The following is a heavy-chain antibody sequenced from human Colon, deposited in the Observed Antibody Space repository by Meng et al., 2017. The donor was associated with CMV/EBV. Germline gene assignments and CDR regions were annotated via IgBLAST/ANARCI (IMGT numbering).Heavy chain of an antibody. CDR3: ARVMGPTGGFDY. V-gene: IGHV3-53*01. CDR2: LYIGGST. CDR1: GLTVSTDY. Sequence: GESLKISCAASGLTVSTDYMTWVRQATGKGLEWVSVLYIGGSTYYAESVKGRFTISRDDSKNTLYLQMNSLRADDTAMYYCARVMGPTGGFDYWGQGTLVTVS. D-gene: IGHD1-26*01. J-gene: IGHJ4*02.